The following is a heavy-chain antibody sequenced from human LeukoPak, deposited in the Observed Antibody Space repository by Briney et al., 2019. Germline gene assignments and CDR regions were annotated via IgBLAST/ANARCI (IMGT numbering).Heavy chain of an antibody. CDR3: AKESVYNMDLQY. J-gene: IGHJ4*02. D-gene: IGHD5/OR15-5a*01. Sequence: PGGSLRLSCVGSGFTFSTYWMHWVRQAPGMGRVWGSGINTDGSTTSYADSVGGRVTISRDNAKNTLYLQMSSRQAENTAVYNCAKESVYNMDLQYWGQGALLTLT. CDR2: INTDGSTT. CDR1: GFTFSTYW. V-gene: IGHV3-74*01.